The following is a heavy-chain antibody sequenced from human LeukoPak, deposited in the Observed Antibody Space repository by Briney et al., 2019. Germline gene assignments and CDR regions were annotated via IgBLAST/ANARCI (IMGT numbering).Heavy chain of an antibody. CDR1: GDSVSSNSAA. CDR3: ARSSSSSQAYYYYMDV. Sequence: SQTLSLTCAISGDSVSSNSAAWNWIRQSPSRGLGWLGRTYYRSKWYNDYAVSVKSRITINPDTSKNQFSLQLNSVTPEDTAVYYCARSSSSSQAYYYYMDVWGKGTTVTVSS. V-gene: IGHV6-1*01. CDR2: TYYRSKWYN. J-gene: IGHJ6*03. D-gene: IGHD6-6*01.